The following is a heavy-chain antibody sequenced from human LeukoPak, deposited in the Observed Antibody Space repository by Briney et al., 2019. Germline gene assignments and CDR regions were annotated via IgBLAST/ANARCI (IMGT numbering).Heavy chain of an antibody. Sequence: PGGSLRLSCAASGVTFSSYAMSWVRQAPGKGLEWVSTISGSAASTYYADSVKGRFTISRDNSRNMLYLQMSSLRAEDTAVYYCAKARDRFGDYGVWGQGTLVTVST. CDR1: GVTFSSYA. CDR3: AKARDRFGDYGV. J-gene: IGHJ4*02. CDR2: ISGSAAST. D-gene: IGHD4-17*01. V-gene: IGHV3-23*01.